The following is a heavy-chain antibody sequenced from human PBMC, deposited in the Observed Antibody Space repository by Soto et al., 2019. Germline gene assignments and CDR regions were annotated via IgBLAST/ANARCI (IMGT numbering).Heavy chain of an antibody. D-gene: IGHD3-10*01. V-gene: IGHV4-30-4*01. J-gene: IGHJ4*02. CDR2: IYYSGST. CDR3: ASWYYYGSGSYYKGRLGFDY. CDR1: GGSISSGDYY. Sequence: QVQLQESGPGLVKPSQTLSLTCTVSGGSISSGDYYWSWIRQPPGKGLEWIGYIYYSGSTYYNPSLKSRVTISVDTSKNQFSLKLSSVTAADTAVYYCASWYYYGSGSYYKGRLGFDYRGQGTLVTVSS.